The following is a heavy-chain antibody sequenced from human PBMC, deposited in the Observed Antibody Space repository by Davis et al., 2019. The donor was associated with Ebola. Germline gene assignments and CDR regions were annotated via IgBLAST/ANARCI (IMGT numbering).Heavy chain of an antibody. V-gene: IGHV3-30*04. D-gene: IGHD3-3*01. CDR2: VSLSEREK. CDR1: GFIFRNYA. Sequence: GESLKISCAASGFIFRNYAMHWVRQAPGKGLEWVAVVSLSEREKFYADSVKGRFTISRDNSETTLYLQMNSLTADDTAVYYCARAVFHEVLDYWGQGTPVTVSS. CDR3: ARAVFHEVLDY. J-gene: IGHJ4*02.